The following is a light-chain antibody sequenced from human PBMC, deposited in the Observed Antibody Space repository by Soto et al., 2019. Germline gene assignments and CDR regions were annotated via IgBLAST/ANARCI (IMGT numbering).Light chain of an antibody. J-gene: IGKJ2*01. CDR3: QQYNNWPPYT. Sequence: EILMTQSPVTLSVSPGERATLSCRASQSVSSNVAWYQQKPGQAPRLLIYAVSTRATGIPARFSGSGSGTEFTLTINSLQSEDFAVYYCQQYNNWPPYTFGQGPNVDIK. CDR2: AVS. V-gene: IGKV3-15*01. CDR1: QSVSSN.